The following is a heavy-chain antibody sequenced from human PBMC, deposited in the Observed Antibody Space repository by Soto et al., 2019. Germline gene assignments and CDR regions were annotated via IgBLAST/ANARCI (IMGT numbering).Heavy chain of an antibody. Sequence: SVKVSCKASGGTFSSYAISWVRQAPGQGLEWMGGIIPIFGTANYAQKFQGRVTMTTDTSTSTAYMELRGLRSDDTAIYYCARVRQLVGYFYYYMDVWGKGTTVTVSS. V-gene: IGHV1-69*05. J-gene: IGHJ6*03. CDR3: ARVRQLVGYFYYYMDV. D-gene: IGHD6-6*01. CDR1: GGTFSSYA. CDR2: IIPIFGTA.